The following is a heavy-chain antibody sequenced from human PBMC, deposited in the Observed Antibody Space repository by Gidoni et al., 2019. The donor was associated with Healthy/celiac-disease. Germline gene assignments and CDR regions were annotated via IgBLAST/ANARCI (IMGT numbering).Heavy chain of an antibody. V-gene: IGHV3-66*02. CDR2: IYSGGST. CDR1: GFTVSSTY. CDR3: ARVAEYSSSSRYYYGMDV. D-gene: IGHD6-6*01. J-gene: IGHJ6*02. Sequence: EVQLVESGGGLVQPGGSLRLSCAASGFTVSSTYMSWVRQAPGKGLEWVSVIYSGGSTYYADSVKGRFTISRDNSKNTLYLQMNSLRAEDTAVYYCARVAEYSSSSRYYYGMDVWGQGTTVTVSS.